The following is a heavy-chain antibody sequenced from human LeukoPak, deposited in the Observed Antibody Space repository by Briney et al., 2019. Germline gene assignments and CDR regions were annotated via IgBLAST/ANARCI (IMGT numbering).Heavy chain of an antibody. CDR2: MNPNSGNT. V-gene: IGHV1-8*01. D-gene: IGHD1-7*01. J-gene: IGHJ6*03. Sequence: ASVKVSCKASGYTFTSYDINWVRQATGQGLEWMGWMNPNSGNTGYAQKFQGRVTMTRNTPISTAYMELSSLRAEDTAVYYCARRGAINGTTDYYYYYYMDVWGKGTTVTVSS. CDR3: ARRGAINGTTDYYYYYYMDV. CDR1: GYTFTSYD.